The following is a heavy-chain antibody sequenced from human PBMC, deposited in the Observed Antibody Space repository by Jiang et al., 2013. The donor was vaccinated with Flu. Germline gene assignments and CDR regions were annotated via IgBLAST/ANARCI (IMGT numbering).Heavy chain of an antibody. CDR3: ARETHYYDTSGFYDSDGLLPIDI. V-gene: IGHV1-3*01. J-gene: IGHJ3*02. CDR2: INAGKGNT. Sequence: SGYTFTTYTIHWVRQAPGQRLEWMGWINAGKGNTKYSEKLQGRVTMTRDPSASTAYMELSSLRHEDTAVYYCARETHYYDTSGFYDSDGLLPIDIWGRGTMVTVSS. CDR1: GYTFTTYT. D-gene: IGHD3-22*01.